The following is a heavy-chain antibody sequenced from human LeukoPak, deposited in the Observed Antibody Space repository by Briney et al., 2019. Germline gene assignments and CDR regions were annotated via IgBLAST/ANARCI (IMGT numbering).Heavy chain of an antibody. Sequence: GGSLKLSRAASGFTFSGSAMHWVRQASGKGLEWVGRIRSKANSYATAYAASVKGRFTISRDDSKNTAYLQMNSLKTEDTAVYYCTREVDGEWLSSYYFDHWGQGTLVTVSS. CDR1: GFTFSGSA. J-gene: IGHJ4*02. V-gene: IGHV3-73*01. CDR3: TREVDGEWLSSYYFDH. D-gene: IGHD3-3*01. CDR2: IRSKANSYAT.